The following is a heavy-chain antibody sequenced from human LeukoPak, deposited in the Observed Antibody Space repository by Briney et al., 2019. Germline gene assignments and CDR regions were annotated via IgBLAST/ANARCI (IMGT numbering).Heavy chain of an antibody. J-gene: IGHJ6*02. V-gene: IGHV4-59*01. Sequence: SETLSLTCTVSGGSISSYYWSWIRQPPGKGLEWIGYIYYSGSTNYNPSLKSRVTISVDTSKNQYSLKLSSVTAADTAVYYCARVRGSSSWSYYYYGMDVWGQGTTVTVSS. CDR1: GGSISSYY. D-gene: IGHD6-13*01. CDR2: IYYSGST. CDR3: ARVRGSSSWSYYYYGMDV.